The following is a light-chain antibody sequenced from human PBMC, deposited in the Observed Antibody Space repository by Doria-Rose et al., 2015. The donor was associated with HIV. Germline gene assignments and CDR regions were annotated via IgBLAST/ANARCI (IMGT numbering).Light chain of an antibody. CDR2: DGS. CDR3: HQYGTSWT. CDR1: QSFSSTY. J-gene: IGKJ1*01. V-gene: IGKV3-20*01. Sequence: EIVLTQSPGTLSLSPGERATLSCRASQSFSSTYLAWYQQKPGQAPSLLIYDGSTRATGIPDRFSASGSGTDFTLTINRPGPEDFALYYCHQYGTSWTFGQGTKVEI.